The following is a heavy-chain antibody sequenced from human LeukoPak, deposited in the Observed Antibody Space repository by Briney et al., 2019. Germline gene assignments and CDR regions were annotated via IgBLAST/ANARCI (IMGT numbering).Heavy chain of an antibody. J-gene: IGHJ4*02. Sequence: PSQTLSLTCTVSGGSISSYYWSWIRQPPGKGLEWIGYIYYSGSTNYNPSLKSRVTISVDTSKNQFSLKLSSVTAADTAVYYCARGVIPAAVVDYWGQGTLVTVSS. V-gene: IGHV4-59*08. CDR3: ARGVIPAAVVDY. CDR1: GGSISSYY. D-gene: IGHD3-22*01. CDR2: IYYSGST.